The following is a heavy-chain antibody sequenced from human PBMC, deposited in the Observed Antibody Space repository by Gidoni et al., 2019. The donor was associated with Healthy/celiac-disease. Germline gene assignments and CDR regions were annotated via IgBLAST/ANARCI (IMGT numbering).Heavy chain of an antibody. CDR2: ISGSGGST. CDR1: GFTCSSYA. J-gene: IGHJ6*02. CDR3: ASLNSYGHKSSPLGGYGMDV. D-gene: IGHD5-18*01. V-gene: IGHV3-23*01. Sequence: EVQLLESGGGLVQPVGSLRLSCAASGFTCSSYAISWVRQAPGKGLEWVSAISGSGGSTYYADSVKGRFTISRDNSKNTLYLQMNSLRAEDTAVYYCASLNSYGHKSSPLGGYGMDVWGQGTTVTVSS.